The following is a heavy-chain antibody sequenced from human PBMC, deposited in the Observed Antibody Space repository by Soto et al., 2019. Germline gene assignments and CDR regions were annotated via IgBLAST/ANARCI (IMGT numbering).Heavy chain of an antibody. J-gene: IGHJ4*02. CDR1: GFTFSSYG. CDR2: IKYDGSNK. CDR3: AKEGSNWNEFDY. Sequence: QVQLVESGGGVVQPGRSLRLSCAASGFTFSSYGMHWVRQAPGKGLEWVAVIKYDGSNKYYADSVKGRFTISRDNSKNTLYLQMNSLRAEDTAVYYCAKEGSNWNEFDYWGQGTLVTVSS. V-gene: IGHV3-30*18. D-gene: IGHD1-1*01.